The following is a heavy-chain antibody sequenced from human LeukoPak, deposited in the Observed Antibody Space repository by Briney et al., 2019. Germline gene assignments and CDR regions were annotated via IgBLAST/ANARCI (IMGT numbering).Heavy chain of an antibody. CDR1: GGSFSGYY. J-gene: IGHJ6*03. D-gene: IGHD7-27*01. CDR2: MYYSGTT. CDR3: ARHYLGYYYYYMDV. V-gene: IGHV4-34*01. Sequence: MASETLSLTCAVYGGSFSGYYWSWIRQPPGKGLEWIGSMYYSGTTYYNPSLKSRVTISVDTSKNQFSLKLSSVTAADTAVYYCARHYLGYYYYYMDVWGKGTTVTVSS.